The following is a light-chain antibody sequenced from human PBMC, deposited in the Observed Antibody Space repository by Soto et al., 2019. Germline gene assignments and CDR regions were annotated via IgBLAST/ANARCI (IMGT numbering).Light chain of an antibody. J-gene: IGKJ4*01. V-gene: IGKV3-15*01. Sequence: EIVMTQSPATLSVSPGERATLSCRASRSVSSNLAWYQQKPGQAPRLLIYGASTRATGIPARFSGSGSGTEFTLTISSLQSEDSAVYYCQQYNNWPPGLTFGGGTKVDIK. CDR3: QQYNNWPPGLT. CDR1: RSVSSN. CDR2: GAS.